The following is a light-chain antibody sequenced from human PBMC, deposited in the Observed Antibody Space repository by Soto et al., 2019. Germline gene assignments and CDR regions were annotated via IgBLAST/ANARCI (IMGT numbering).Light chain of an antibody. CDR2: GAS. Sequence: EIVLTQSPASLSLSPGERATLSCRASQSVSSHLAWFQQRPGQAPRLLIYGASNRATGIPARFGGSGSGTNFTLTISSLEPEDFAVYYCQHRSNLPPVLTFGGGTKVEIK. CDR1: QSVSSH. CDR3: QHRSNLPPVLT. V-gene: IGKV3-11*01. J-gene: IGKJ4*01.